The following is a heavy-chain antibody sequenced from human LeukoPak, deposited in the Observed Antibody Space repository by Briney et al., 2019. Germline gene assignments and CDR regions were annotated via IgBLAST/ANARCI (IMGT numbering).Heavy chain of an antibody. Sequence: PGASVRLSCAASGFTFSINAMSWLRQAPGKGLEWVSTIGDSDIMTQYSDSVKGRFTISRDDSKNTPYLQMNSLRADDTAVYYCAKDQAPTVGSTDFWGQGTLVTVCS. CDR1: GFTFSINA. J-gene: IGHJ4*02. CDR3: AKDQAPTVGSTDF. D-gene: IGHD1-26*01. CDR2: IGDSDIMT. V-gene: IGHV3-23*01.